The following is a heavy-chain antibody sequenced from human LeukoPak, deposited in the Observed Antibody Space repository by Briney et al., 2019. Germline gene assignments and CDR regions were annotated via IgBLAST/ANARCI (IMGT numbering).Heavy chain of an antibody. J-gene: IGHJ3*02. D-gene: IGHD2-15*01. CDR3: ARGAAVVAATLGDAFDI. V-gene: IGHV1-46*01. CDR2: INPSGGRT. Sequence: ASVKVSCKAAGYTFTSYYMHWVGQAPGQGLEWMGIINPSGGRTSYAQKFQGRVTMTRDMSTSTVYMELSSLRSEDTAVYYCARGAAVVAATLGDAFDIWGQGTMVTVSS. CDR1: GYTFTSYY.